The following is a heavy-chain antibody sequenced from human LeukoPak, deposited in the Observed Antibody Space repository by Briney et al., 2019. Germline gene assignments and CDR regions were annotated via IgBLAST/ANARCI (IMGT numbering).Heavy chain of an antibody. CDR1: GYTFTGYY. CDR2: INPNSGGT. V-gene: IGHV1-2*02. Sequence: ASVKVSCKASGYTFTGYYMRWVRQAPGQGLEWMGWINPNSGGTNYAQKFQGRVTMTRDTSISTAYMELSRLRSDDTAVYYCAVKRSYYAGFDYWGRGTLVTVSS. CDR3: AVKRSYYAGFDY. D-gene: IGHD1-26*01. J-gene: IGHJ4*02.